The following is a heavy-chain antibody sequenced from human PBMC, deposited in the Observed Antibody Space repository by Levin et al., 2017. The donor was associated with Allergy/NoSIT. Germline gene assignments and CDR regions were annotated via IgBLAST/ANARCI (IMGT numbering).Heavy chain of an antibody. V-gene: IGHV4-31*03. CDR2: IYYSGST. D-gene: IGHD6-19*01. J-gene: IGHJ6*02. CDR3: ARDSSGQMDYYGMDV. Sequence: SQTLSLPCTVSGGSISSGGYYWSWIRQHPGKGLEWIGYIYYSGSTYYNPSLKSRVTISVDTSKNQFSLKLSSVTAADTAVYYCARDSSGQMDYYGMDVWGQGTTVTVSS. CDR1: GGSISSGGYY.